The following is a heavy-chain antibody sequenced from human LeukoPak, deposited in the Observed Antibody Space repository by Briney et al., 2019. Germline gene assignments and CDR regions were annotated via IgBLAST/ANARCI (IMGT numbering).Heavy chain of an antibody. CDR1: GGSISSSSYY. CDR3: ARLWPPFDAFDI. Sequence: SETLSLTCTVSGGSISSSSYYWSWIRQRPGKGLEWIGSIYYSGSTYYNPSLKSRVTISVDTSKNQFSLKLSSVTTADTAVYYCARLWPPFDAFDIWGQGTMVTVSS. D-gene: IGHD3-10*01. CDR2: IYYSGST. J-gene: IGHJ3*02. V-gene: IGHV4-39*01.